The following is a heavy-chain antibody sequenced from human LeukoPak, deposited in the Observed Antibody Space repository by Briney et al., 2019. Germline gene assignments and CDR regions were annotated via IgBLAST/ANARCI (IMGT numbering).Heavy chain of an antibody. D-gene: IGHD2-2*01. CDR2: IYHSGST. Sequence: SETLSLTCTVSGGSISSGGYYWSWIRQPPGKGLEWIGYIYHSGSTFYNPSLRGRVSISVDRSKDQFSLKLSSVTAEDTAVYYCARAPTVLVGYCSSSSCQADYWGQGPLVTVSS. V-gene: IGHV4-30-2*01. CDR3: ARAPTVLVGYCSSSSCQADY. J-gene: IGHJ4*02. CDR1: GGSISSGGYY.